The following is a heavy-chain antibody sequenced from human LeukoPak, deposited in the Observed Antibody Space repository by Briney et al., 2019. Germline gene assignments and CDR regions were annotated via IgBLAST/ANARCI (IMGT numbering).Heavy chain of an antibody. CDR3: AREMYCSGGSCYGDAFDI. CDR2: IYSGGST. D-gene: IGHD2-15*01. Sequence: GGSLRLSCAASGFTVSNKYMSWVRQAPGRGLEWVSVIYSGGSTYYAGSVKGRFSISRDKSKNTLYLQMNSLRAEDTALYYCAREMYCSGGSCYGDAFDIWGQGTMVTVSS. V-gene: IGHV3-66*01. J-gene: IGHJ3*02. CDR1: GFTVSNKY.